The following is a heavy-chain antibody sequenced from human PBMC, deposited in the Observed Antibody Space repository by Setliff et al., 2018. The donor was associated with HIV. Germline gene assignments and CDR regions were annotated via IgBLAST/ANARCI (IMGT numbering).Heavy chain of an antibody. CDR2: INPNSGGT. CDR1: GYTFTGYY. Sequence: ASVKVSCKASGYTFTGYYMHWVRQAPGQGFEWMGWINPNSGGTNYAQKFQGRVTMTRYTSISTAYMELSRLRSDDTAVYYCARGPITMIVVYFDYWGQGTLVTVSS. CDR3: ARGPITMIVVYFDY. V-gene: IGHV1-2*02. D-gene: IGHD3-22*01. J-gene: IGHJ4*02.